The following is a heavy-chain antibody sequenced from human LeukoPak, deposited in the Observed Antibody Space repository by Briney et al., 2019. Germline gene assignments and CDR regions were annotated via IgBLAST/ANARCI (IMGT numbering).Heavy chain of an antibody. CDR1: GGSISSGSYY. J-gene: IGHJ6*02. CDR2: IYTSGST. CDR3: ARGSAYYDILTGYRPPYGMDV. Sequence: SQTLSLTCAVSGGSISSGSYYWSWIRQPAGKGLEWIGRIYTSGSTNYNPSLKSRVTISVDTSKNQFSLKLSSVTAADTAVYYCARGSAYYDILTGYRPPYGMDVWGQGTTVTVSS. D-gene: IGHD3-9*01. V-gene: IGHV4-61*02.